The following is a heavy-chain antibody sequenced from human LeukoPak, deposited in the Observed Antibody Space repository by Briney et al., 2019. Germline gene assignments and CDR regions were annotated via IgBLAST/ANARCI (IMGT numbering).Heavy chain of an antibody. J-gene: IGHJ1*01. Sequence: SETLSLTCTVSGGSIISYYWSWIRQPPGKGLEWIGYIYYSGSTNYNPSLKSRVTISVDTSKNQFSLKLSSVTAADTAVYYCARAVAVAGTGHFQHWGQGTLVTVSS. V-gene: IGHV4-59*01. D-gene: IGHD6-19*01. CDR1: GGSIISYY. CDR3: ARAVAVAGTGHFQH. CDR2: IYYSGST.